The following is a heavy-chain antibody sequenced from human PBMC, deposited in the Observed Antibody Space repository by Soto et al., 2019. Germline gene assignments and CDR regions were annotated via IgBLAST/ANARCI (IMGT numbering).Heavy chain of an antibody. CDR1: GGSISGYF. V-gene: IGHV4-4*07. Sequence: SETLSLTCTVSGGSISGYFWNWPRQPAGKGLEWIGRIYTGGGTNYNPSLQSRVTMSTDTSKSQLSLKVNSVNAAETAVYYCARGYDSLLNWGQGTLVTVSS. D-gene: IGHD3-16*01. J-gene: IGHJ4*02. CDR3: ARGYDSLLN. CDR2: IYTGGGT.